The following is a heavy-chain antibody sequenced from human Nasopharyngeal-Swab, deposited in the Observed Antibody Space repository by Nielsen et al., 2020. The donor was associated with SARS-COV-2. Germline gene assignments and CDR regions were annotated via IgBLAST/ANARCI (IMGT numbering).Heavy chain of an antibody. D-gene: IGHD3-22*01. CDR1: GYTFTSYD. CDR3: ARALPYYYDSSGYRPYYYFDY. V-gene: IGHV1-18*01. Sequence: ASVKVSCKASGYTFTSYDISWVRQAPGQGLEWMGWISAYNGNTNYAQKLQGRVTMTTDTSTSTAYMELRSLRSDDTAVYYCARALPYYYDSSGYRPYYYFDYWGQGTLVTVSS. CDR2: ISAYNGNT. J-gene: IGHJ4*02.